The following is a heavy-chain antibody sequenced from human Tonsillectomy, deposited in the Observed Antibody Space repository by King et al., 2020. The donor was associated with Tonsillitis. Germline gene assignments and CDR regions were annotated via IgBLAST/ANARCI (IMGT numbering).Heavy chain of an antibody. D-gene: IGHD3-10*01. CDR3: ARRSIRGSATYAWFDP. J-gene: IGHJ5*02. V-gene: IGHV5-51*01. Sequence: QLAQSGAEAKKAGESLKISCETSGYTFTSYWIAWVRQKPGKGLEWMGTIYPGDSDVRYSPSFQGRVTMSADKSVATAYLQWTSLKPSDTAIYYCARRSIRGSATYAWFDPWGQGTQVTVSS. CDR1: GYTFTSYW. CDR2: IYPGDSDV.